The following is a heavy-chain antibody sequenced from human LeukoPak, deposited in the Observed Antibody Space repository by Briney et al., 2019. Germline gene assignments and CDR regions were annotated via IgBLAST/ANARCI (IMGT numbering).Heavy chain of an antibody. CDR2: IYYSGNT. CDR3: ARGSNYDSSGYYHDH. CDR1: GGSISGYS. V-gene: IGHV4-59*01. D-gene: IGHD3-22*01. J-gene: IGHJ4*02. Sequence: PSETLSLTCTVPGGSISGYSWNWLRQTPGKGLEWISYIYYSGNTNYNPSLKSRVTISVDTTNNQFSLRLTSVTAADTAMYYCARGSNYDSSGYYHDHWGQGTLVTVSS.